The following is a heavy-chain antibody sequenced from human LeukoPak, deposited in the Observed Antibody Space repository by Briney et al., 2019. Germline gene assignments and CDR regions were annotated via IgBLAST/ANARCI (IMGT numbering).Heavy chain of an antibody. CDR2: IYRNGRA. CDR3: AREPAIERLTDYYYYFEV. J-gene: IGHJ6*03. CDR1: GFSVTRHY. D-gene: IGHD2-2*01. V-gene: IGHV3-53*01. Sequence: GGSLRLSCAAAGFSVTRHYMHWVRQAPGKGLQWVSLIYRNGRAYSSDCVEGRFSISRDDSKNTVFLQMNNLRVEDTAVYLCAREPAIERLTDYYYYFEVWGKGTSVTVAS.